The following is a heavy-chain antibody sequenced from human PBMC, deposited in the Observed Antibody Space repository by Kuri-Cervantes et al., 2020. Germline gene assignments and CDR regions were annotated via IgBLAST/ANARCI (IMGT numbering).Heavy chain of an antibody. CDR1: GGSISSSNW. J-gene: IGHJ4*02. D-gene: IGHD6-25*01. CDR3: ARETSGWNHFDY. V-gene: IGHV4-4*02. CDR2: IYHSGRT. Sequence: SCAVSGGSISSSNWWSWVRQPPGKGLEWIGEIYHSGRTNYNPSLQSRVTISVDTSKNQFSLKLSSVTAADTAVYYCARETSGWNHFDYWGQGTLVTVSS.